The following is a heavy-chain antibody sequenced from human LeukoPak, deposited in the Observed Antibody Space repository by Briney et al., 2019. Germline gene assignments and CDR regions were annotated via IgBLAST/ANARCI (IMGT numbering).Heavy chain of an antibody. CDR2: IIPILGIA. V-gene: IGHV1-69*04. CDR3: AREVVAVAGKDPVPFDY. Sequence: ASVKVSCKASGGTFSSYAISWVRQAPGQGLEWMGRIIPILGIANYAQKFQGRVTITADKSTSTAYMELGSLRSEDTAVYYCAREVVAVAGKDPVPFDYWGQGTLVTVSS. D-gene: IGHD6-19*01. J-gene: IGHJ4*02. CDR1: GGTFSSYA.